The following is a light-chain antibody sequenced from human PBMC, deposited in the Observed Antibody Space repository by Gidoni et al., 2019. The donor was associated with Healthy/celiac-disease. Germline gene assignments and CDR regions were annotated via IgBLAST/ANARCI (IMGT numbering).Light chain of an antibody. J-gene: IGKJ1*01. V-gene: IGKV1-39*01. CDR3: QQSYGTPRT. CDR2: AAA. CDR1: QSISSY. Sequence: DIQLTQSPSSLSPSVGHRVTITCRASQSISSYLYWYQPKPGKVPKLLIYAAASLQSGVPSRFSGSGSGTDFTLTISSLQPEDFATYYCQQSYGTPRTFGQGSKVEIK.